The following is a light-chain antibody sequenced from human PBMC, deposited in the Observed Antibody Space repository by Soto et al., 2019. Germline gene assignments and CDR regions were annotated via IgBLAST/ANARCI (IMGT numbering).Light chain of an antibody. V-gene: IGKV3-20*01. CDR3: QQYDSSRT. CDR2: GAS. CDR1: QSVSSSY. J-gene: IGKJ1*01. Sequence: EIVMTQSPAILSVSPWERATLSCRASQSVSSSYLAWYQQKPGQAPRLLIYGASSRATGIPDRFSGSGSGTDFTLTISRLEPEDFAVYYCQQYDSSRTFGQGTKVDIK.